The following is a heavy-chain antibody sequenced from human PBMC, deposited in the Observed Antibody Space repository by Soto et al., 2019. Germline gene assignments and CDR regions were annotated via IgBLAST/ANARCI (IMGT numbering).Heavy chain of an antibody. J-gene: IGHJ5*02. CDR2: ISGSGGST. D-gene: IGHD6-13*01. Sequence: GGSLRLSCAASGFTFISYAMSWVLQAPWKGLEWVSAISGSGGSTYYADSVKGRFTISRDNSKNTLYLQMNSLRAEDTAVYYCAKGLISSSWSKIPNWFDPWGRGTLVT. CDR1: GFTFISYA. CDR3: AKGLISSSWSKIPNWFDP. V-gene: IGHV3-23*01.